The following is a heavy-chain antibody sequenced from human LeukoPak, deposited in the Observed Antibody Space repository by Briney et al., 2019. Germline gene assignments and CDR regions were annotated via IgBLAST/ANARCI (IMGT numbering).Heavy chain of an antibody. J-gene: IGHJ4*02. CDR1: GESFSGYY. CDR2: ITHSGST. Sequence: SETLSLTCAVYGESFSGYYWSWIRHPPGKGLEWIGEITHSGSTNYNPSLRSRVTISVDTSKKQFSLNLSSVTAADTAVYYCARRGLGRPDYWGQGTLVTVSS. V-gene: IGHV4-34*01. D-gene: IGHD3/OR15-3a*01. CDR3: ARRGLGRPDY.